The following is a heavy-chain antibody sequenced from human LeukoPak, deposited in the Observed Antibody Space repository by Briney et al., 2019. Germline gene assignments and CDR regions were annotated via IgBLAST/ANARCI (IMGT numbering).Heavy chain of an antibody. CDR2: INPSGGST. D-gene: IGHD6-19*01. CDR3: ARVAGYSSGWMEFDY. CDR1: GYTFTSYY. J-gene: IGHJ4*02. V-gene: IGHV1-46*01. Sequence: ASVKVSCKASGYTFTSYYVHWVRQAPGQGLEWMGIINPSGGSTSYAQKFQGRVTMTTDTSTSTAYMELRSLRSDDTAVYYCARVAGYSSGWMEFDYWGQGTLVTVSS.